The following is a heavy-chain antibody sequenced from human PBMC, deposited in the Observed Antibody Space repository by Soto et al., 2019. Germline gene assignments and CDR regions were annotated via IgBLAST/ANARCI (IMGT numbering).Heavy chain of an antibody. D-gene: IGHD3-10*01. CDR1: GGTFSMYA. V-gene: IGHV1-69*13. CDR3: ARLITMVRGVSNWFDP. Sequence: SVKVSCKASGGTFSMYAISCVRQAPLQGLEWMGGIIPIFGTANYAQKFQGRVTITADESTSTAYMELSSLRSEDTAVYYCARLITMVRGVSNWFDPWGQGTLVTVSS. CDR2: IIPIFGTA. J-gene: IGHJ5*02.